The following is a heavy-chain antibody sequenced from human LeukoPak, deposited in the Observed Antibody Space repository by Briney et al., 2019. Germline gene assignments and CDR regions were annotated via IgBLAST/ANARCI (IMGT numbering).Heavy chain of an antibody. D-gene: IGHD2-2*02. V-gene: IGHV3-21*01. CDR1: GFTFSSYS. J-gene: IGHJ4*02. CDR2: ISSSSSYI. CDR3: ATYLNKGYRSSTSCYKDY. Sequence: PGGSLRLSCAASGFTFSSYSMNWVRQAPGKGLEWVSSISSSSSYIYYADSVKGRFTISRDNAKNSLYLQMNGLRAEDTAVYYCATYLNKGYRSSTSCYKDYWGQGTLVTVSS.